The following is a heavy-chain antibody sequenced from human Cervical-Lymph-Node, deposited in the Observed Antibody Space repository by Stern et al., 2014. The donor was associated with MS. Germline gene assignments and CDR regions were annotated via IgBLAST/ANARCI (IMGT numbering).Heavy chain of an antibody. CDR3: AREDYRNYSPHIDY. CDR2: ISYDGSKK. J-gene: IGHJ4*02. V-gene: IGHV3-30-3*01. Sequence: VQLVESGGGVVQPGRSLRLSCAASGFSFSGHTMHWVRQVPGKGLEWVTSISYDGSKKNYADSVKGRFTISRDTAKNTLSLRMNSLRVEDTALYYCAREDYRNYSPHIDYWGQGTLVTVSS. D-gene: IGHD4-11*01. CDR1: GFSFSGHT.